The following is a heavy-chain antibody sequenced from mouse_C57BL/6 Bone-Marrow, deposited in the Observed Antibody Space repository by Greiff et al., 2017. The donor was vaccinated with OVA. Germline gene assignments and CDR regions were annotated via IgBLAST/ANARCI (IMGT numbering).Heavy chain of an antibody. Sequence: QVQLQQSGAELARPGASVKLSCKASGYTFTSYGISWVKQRTGQGLEWIGEIYPRSGNTYYNEKFKGKATLTADKSSSTAYMELRSLTSEDSAVYYCARSQGVITTVVEPFAYWGQGTLVTVSA. CDR2: IYPRSGNT. CDR3: ARSQGVITTVVEPFAY. J-gene: IGHJ3*01. D-gene: IGHD1-1*01. V-gene: IGHV1-81*01. CDR1: GYTFTSYG.